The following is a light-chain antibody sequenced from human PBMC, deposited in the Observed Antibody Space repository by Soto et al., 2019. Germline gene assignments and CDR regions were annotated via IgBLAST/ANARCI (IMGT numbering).Light chain of an antibody. CDR3: SSYSGSVYV. CDR1: SSDVGGYNY. Sequence: QSALTQPPSASGSPGQSVTISCTGTSSDVGGYNYVSWYQQHPGKAPKLMIYEVSKRPSAVPDRFSGSKSGNTASLTVSELQAEDAADYCCSSYSGSVYVFGTGTKLTVL. CDR2: EVS. J-gene: IGLJ1*01. V-gene: IGLV2-8*01.